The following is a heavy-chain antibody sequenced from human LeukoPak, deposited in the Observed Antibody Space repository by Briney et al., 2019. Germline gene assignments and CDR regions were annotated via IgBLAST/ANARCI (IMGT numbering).Heavy chain of an antibody. CDR2: MNPNSGNT. D-gene: IGHD3-10*01. J-gene: IGHJ6*03. V-gene: IGHV1-8*02. CDR3: ARGLMVRGVMSYYYMDV. Sequence: ASVKVSCKASGYTFSAYYMQWVRQAPGQGLEWMGWMNPNSGNTGYAQKFQGRVTMTRNTSISTAYMELSSLRSEDTAVYYCARGLMVRGVMSYYYMDVWGKGTTVTISS. CDR1: GYTFSAYY.